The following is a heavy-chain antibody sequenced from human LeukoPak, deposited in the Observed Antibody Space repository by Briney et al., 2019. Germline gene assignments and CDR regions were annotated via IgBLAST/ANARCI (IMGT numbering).Heavy chain of an antibody. J-gene: IGHJ4*02. Sequence: GGSLRLSCAASGFTFSSYWMHWVRQAPGKGLVWVSRINSDGSSTSYADSVKGRFTISRDNSKNTLYLQMNGLRAEDTAVYYCARAKPKNMVRGLIMRRESRYYFDYWGQGTLVTVSS. CDR2: INSDGSST. CDR3: ARAKPKNMVRGLIMRRESRYYFDY. D-gene: IGHD3-10*01. CDR1: GFTFSSYW. V-gene: IGHV3-74*01.